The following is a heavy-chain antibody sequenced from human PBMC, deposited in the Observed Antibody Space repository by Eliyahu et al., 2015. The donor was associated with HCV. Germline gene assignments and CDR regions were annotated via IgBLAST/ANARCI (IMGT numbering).Heavy chain of an antibody. CDR3: ARRRDGYNFFDY. CDR1: GGSLXSSSYY. Sequence: QLQLQESGPGLVKPSETLSLTCTVSGGSLXSSSYYWGWIRQPXGKGLEWIGGLYYSGXTYYXPSLKSRVTISVDTSKNQSSLKLSSVTAADTAVYYCARRRDGYNFFDYWGQGTLVTVSS. V-gene: IGHV4-39*01. D-gene: IGHD5-24*01. CDR2: LYYSGXT. J-gene: IGHJ4*02.